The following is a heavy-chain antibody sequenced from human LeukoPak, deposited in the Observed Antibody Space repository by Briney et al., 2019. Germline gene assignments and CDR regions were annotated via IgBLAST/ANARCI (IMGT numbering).Heavy chain of an antibody. J-gene: IGHJ5*02. CDR3: ARAYVDGWFDP. Sequence: ASVKDSCKGSRYTFTDYFLHWLRPAPAQGLEWMGWINPKTGATNYAQRLQGRVSMTRVSSITTGNMELDRLTSDDAALYYCARAYVDGWFDPWGQGTLVTVSS. CDR2: INPKTGAT. V-gene: IGHV1-2*02. CDR1: RYTFTDYF. D-gene: IGHD3-10*02.